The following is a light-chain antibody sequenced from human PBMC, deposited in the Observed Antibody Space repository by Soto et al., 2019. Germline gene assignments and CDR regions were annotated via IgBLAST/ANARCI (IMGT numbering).Light chain of an antibody. J-gene: IGKJ4*01. CDR3: QHYKDLPPA. CDR1: QRITSK. Sequence: ETVMTQSPATLSLSPGERATLSCRASQRITSKLVWYQQKPGQAPRFLIYGASTRATDIPARFRGSGCGTEFTLTIDSLQSEDFAVYYCQHYKDLPPAFGGGTKLEIK. CDR2: GAS. V-gene: IGKV3-15*01.